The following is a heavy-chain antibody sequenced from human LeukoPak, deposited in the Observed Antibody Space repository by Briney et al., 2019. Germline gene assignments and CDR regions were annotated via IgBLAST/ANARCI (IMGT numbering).Heavy chain of an antibody. CDR1: GGSFSGYY. CDR2: INHSGST. D-gene: IGHD3-10*01. CDR3: ARGPRYYYGSGSRNWFDP. J-gene: IGHJ5*02. V-gene: IGHV4-34*01. Sequence: SGTLSLTCAVYGGSFSGYYWSWIRQPPGKGLEWIGEINHSGSTNYNPSLKSRVTISVDTSKNQFSLKLSSVTAADTAVYHCARGPRYYYGSGSRNWFDPWGQGTLVTVSS.